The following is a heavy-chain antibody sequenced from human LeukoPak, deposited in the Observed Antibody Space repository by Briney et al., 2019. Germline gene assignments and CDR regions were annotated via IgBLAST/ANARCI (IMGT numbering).Heavy chain of an antibody. V-gene: IGHV3-23*01. J-gene: IGHJ4*02. Sequence: GGSLRLSCAASGFTFSNYAMSWVRQAPGKGPEWVSAISGSGGTTYYADSVKGRFTISRDNSKNTLYLQMNSLRAEDTAVYYCARGASVVTATAFDYWGQGSLVTVSS. CDR2: ISGSGGTT. CDR3: ARGASVVTATAFDY. CDR1: GFTFSNYA. D-gene: IGHD2-21*02.